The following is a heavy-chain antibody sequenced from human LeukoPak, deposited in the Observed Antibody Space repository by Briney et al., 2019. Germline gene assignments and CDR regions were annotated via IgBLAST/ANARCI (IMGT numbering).Heavy chain of an antibody. CDR2: IYYSGST. J-gene: IGHJ4*02. D-gene: IGHD1-1*01. CDR1: GGSISSYS. Sequence: SETLSLTCNVSGGSISSYSWSWIRKPPGEGLEWIGYIYYSGSTDSNPSLTSRLTISADTSKNQFSLKLSSVTAADTAVYYCARHRTSGGGLDYWGQGTLVIVSS. CDR3: ARHRTSGGGLDY. V-gene: IGHV4-59*08.